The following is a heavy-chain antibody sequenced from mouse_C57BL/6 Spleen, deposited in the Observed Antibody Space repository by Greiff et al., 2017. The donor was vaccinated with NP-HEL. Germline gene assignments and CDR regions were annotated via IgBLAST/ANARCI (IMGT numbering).Heavy chain of an antibody. J-gene: IGHJ1*03. CDR1: GFTFSDYG. Sequence: EVMLVESGGGLVKPGGSLKLSCAASGFTFSDYGMHWVRQAPEKGLEWVAYISSGRSTIYYADKVKGRFTISRDNAKNTLFLQMTSLRSEDTAMYYCAKLFTTGVAEDWYFDVWGTGTTVTVSS. CDR2: ISSGRSTI. V-gene: IGHV5-17*01. CDR3: AKLFTTGVAEDWYFDV. D-gene: IGHD1-1*01.